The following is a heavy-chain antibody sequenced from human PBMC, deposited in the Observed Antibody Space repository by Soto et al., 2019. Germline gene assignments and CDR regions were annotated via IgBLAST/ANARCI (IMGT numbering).Heavy chain of an antibody. V-gene: IGHV4-30-4*01. CDR2: IYYTGST. Sequence: QVQLQESGPGLVKPSQTLSLTCTVSGGSISSGDDYWSWIRQPPGKGLEWIGHIYYTGSTYYNPSLNSRVTISVDTSKNQFSLKLSSVTAADTAVYYCARTHRVVVVVATPYWFDPWGQGTLVTVS. CDR1: GGSISSGDDY. D-gene: IGHD2-15*01. J-gene: IGHJ5*02. CDR3: ARTHRVVVVVATPYWFDP.